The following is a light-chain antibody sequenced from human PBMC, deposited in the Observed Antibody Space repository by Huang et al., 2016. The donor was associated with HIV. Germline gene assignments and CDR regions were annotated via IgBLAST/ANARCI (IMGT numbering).Light chain of an antibody. J-gene: IGKJ2*03. V-gene: IGKV3-15*01. Sequence: IVMTQSPATMSVSPGQRVTLSCRASQSVSNKVAWYQQKPGQAPRRLISDAAKRALNTPAGFSGSGSGREFTHTINSLQYEDFADYHGQQYNNWPRESVGQGTKLEIK. CDR2: DAA. CDR3: QQYNNWPRES. CDR1: QSVSNK.